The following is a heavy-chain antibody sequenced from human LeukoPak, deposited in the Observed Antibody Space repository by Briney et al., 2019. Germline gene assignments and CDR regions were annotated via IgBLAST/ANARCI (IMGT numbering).Heavy chain of an antibody. CDR1: GYTFTSYD. J-gene: IGHJ4*02. CDR3: ATGGIGYDILAAHY. D-gene: IGHD3-9*01. V-gene: IGHV1-8*01. CDR2: MNPNSGNT. Sequence: GASVKVSCKASGYTFTSYDINWVRQATGQGLEWMGWMNPNSGNTGYAQKFQGRVTMTRNTSISTAYMELSSLRSEDTAVYYCATGGIGYDILAAHYWGQGTLVTVSS.